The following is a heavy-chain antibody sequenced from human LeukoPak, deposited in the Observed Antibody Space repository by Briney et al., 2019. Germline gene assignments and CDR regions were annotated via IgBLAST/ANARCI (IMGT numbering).Heavy chain of an antibody. J-gene: IGHJ4*02. D-gene: IGHD4-23*01. CDR2: INAGNGNT. V-gene: IGHV1-3*01. CDR1: GYTFTSYA. Sequence: ASVKVSCKASGYTFTSYAMHWVRQAPGQRLEWMGWINAGNGNTKYSQKFQGRVTITRDTSASTAYMELSSLRSEDTAVYYCARVLLYGGNPTIDYWGQGTLVTVSS. CDR3: ARVLLYGGNPTIDY.